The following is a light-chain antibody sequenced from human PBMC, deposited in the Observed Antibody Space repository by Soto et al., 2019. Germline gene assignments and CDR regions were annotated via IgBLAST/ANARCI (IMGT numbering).Light chain of an antibody. J-gene: IGKJ2*01. V-gene: IGKV3-15*01. Sequence: EVLMTQSPVTLSVCPGERATLSCRASQNLSRNLAWYQQQPGQAPRLLIFYASTRATGIPARFSGSGSGTDFTLTISSLQSEDFAVYFCQQYDKWPHTFGQGTKLEIK. CDR3: QQYDKWPHT. CDR2: YAS. CDR1: QNLSRN.